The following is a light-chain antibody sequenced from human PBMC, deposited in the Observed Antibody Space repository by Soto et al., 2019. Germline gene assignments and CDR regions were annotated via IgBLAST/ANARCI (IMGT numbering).Light chain of an antibody. V-gene: IGKV3-11*01. CDR2: DTS. Sequence: EIVLTQSPATLSLSPGERATLSCRASQNINTYLAWFRQKPGQAPRLLIYDTSNRATGIPARISGSGSGTDFTLTISSLEPEDFAVYYCPQRSNWPITFGQGTRLE. CDR1: QNINTY. CDR3: PQRSNWPIT. J-gene: IGKJ5*01.